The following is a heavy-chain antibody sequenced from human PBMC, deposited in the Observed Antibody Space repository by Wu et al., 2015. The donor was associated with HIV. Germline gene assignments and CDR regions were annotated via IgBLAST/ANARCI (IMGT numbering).Heavy chain of an antibody. Sequence: QVQLVQSGAEVKKPGSSVRVSCKSSGGTFSSNVISWVRQAPGQGLEWMGGIIPRLLLQRHYAQTFQGRVTITTDESTSTAYMELSSLRPEDAAVYYCAREFSFYDSTSYYGFDVWGQGTRVTVSS. CDR2: IIPRLLLQR. D-gene: IGHD3-22*01. V-gene: IGHV1-69*05. J-gene: IGHJ3*01. CDR1: GGTFSSNV. CDR3: AREFSFYDSTSYYGFDV.